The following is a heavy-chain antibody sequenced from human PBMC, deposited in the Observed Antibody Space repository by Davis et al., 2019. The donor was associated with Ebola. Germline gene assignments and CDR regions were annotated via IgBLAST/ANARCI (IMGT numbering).Heavy chain of an antibody. Sequence: MPSETLSLTCAVYGGFFSGYYWSWIRQPPGKGLEWIGEINHSGSTNYNPSLKSRVTISVDTSKNQFSLKLNSVTAADTAVYYCARKPARWENWFDPWGQGTLVTVSS. CDR2: INHSGST. CDR1: GGFFSGYY. CDR3: ARKPARWENWFDP. D-gene: IGHD2-2*01. J-gene: IGHJ5*02. V-gene: IGHV4-34*01.